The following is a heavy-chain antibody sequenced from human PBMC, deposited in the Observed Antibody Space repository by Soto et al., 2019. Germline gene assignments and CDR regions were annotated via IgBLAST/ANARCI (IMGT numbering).Heavy chain of an antibody. J-gene: IGHJ3*02. D-gene: IGHD5-18*01. CDR3: ARYLGADTATAAFDI. CDR2: IYPGDSDT. CDR1: GYSFTSYW. Sequence: GESLKISCKGSGYSFTSYWSGWVRQMPGKGLEWMGIIYPGDSDTRYSPSFQGQVTISADKSISTAYLQWSSLKASDTAMYYCARYLGADTATAAFDIWGQGTMVTVSS. V-gene: IGHV5-51*01.